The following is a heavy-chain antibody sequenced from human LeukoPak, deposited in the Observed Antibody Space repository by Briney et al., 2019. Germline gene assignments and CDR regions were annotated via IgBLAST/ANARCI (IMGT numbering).Heavy chain of an antibody. Sequence: PSETLSLTCAVYGGSFSGYYWSWIRQPPGKGLEWIGEINHSGSTNYNPSLKSRVTISVDTSKNQFSLKLSSVTAADTAVYYCAREGISKYYDFWSGYPSDAFDIWGQGTMVTVSS. D-gene: IGHD3-3*01. J-gene: IGHJ3*02. CDR1: GGSFSGYY. V-gene: IGHV4-34*01. CDR2: INHSGST. CDR3: AREGISKYYDFWSGYPSDAFDI.